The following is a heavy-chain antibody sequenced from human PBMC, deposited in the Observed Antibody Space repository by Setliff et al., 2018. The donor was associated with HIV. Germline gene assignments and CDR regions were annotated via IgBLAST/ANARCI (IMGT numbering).Heavy chain of an antibody. CDR3: ARGDPVAGTLKIDLGSGDWFDP. CDR2: IYHSGST. J-gene: IGHJ5*02. D-gene: IGHD6-19*01. CDR1: GYSISSGYY. Sequence: SETLSLTCTVSGYSISSGYYWGWFRQPPGKGLEWIGSIYHSGSTYYNPSLKSRVTISVDSSKNQFSLKLSSVTAADTAVYYCARGDPVAGTLKIDLGSGDWFDPWGQGTLVTVSS. V-gene: IGHV4-38-2*02.